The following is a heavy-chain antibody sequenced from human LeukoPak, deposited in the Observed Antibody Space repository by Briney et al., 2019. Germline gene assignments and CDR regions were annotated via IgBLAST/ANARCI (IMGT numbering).Heavy chain of an antibody. V-gene: IGHV1-2*02. CDR2: INPNSGGT. Sequence: ASVKVSCKASGYTFTGYYMHWVRQAPGQGLEWMGWINPNSGGTNYAQKFQGRVTMTRDTSISTAYMELSRLRSDDTAVYYCARDPYSSGPVGFDPWGQGTLVTVSS. D-gene: IGHD6-19*01. CDR1: GYTFTGYY. J-gene: IGHJ5*02. CDR3: ARDPYSSGPVGFDP.